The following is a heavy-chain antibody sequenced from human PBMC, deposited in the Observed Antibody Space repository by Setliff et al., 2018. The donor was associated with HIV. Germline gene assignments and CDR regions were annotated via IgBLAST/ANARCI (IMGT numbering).Heavy chain of an antibody. CDR3: ARAGDSRAYYSLDS. CDR1: GGSFSGYS. V-gene: IGHV4-34*01. D-gene: IGHD3-22*01. J-gene: IGHJ4*02. CDR2: VYHSGSS. Sequence: PSETLSLTCAVYGGSFSGYSWSWIRQPPGKGPEWIGEVYHSGSSNYNPSLKSRISISVDPSMNHFSLRMSSVTAADTAMYYCARAGDSRAYYSLDSWGQGTLVTVSS.